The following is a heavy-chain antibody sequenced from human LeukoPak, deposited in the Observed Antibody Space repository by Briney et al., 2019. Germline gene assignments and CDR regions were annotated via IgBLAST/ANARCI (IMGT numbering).Heavy chain of an antibody. J-gene: IGHJ4*02. CDR1: GFTFSSYW. D-gene: IGHD6-13*01. V-gene: IGHV3-7*01. CDR2: IKQDGSEK. CDR3: ARFRPVISGYSSSSPFDY. Sequence: GGSLRLSCAASGFTFSSYWMSWVRQAPRKGLEWVANIKQDGSEKYYVDSVKGRFTISRDNAKNSLYLQMNSLRAEDTAVYYCARFRPVISGYSSSSPFDYWGQGTLVTVSS.